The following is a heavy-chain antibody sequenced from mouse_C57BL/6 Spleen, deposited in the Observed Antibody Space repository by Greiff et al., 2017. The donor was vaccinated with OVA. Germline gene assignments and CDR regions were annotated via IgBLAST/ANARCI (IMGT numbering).Heavy chain of an antibody. V-gene: IGHV1-82*01. Sequence: QVQLKESGPELVKPGASVKISCKASGYAFSSSWLNWVKQRPGKGLKWIGRIYPGDGDTNYNGKFKGKATLTADKSSSTAYMQLSSLTSEDSAVYFCARMAGYYFDYWGQGTTLTVSS. CDR2: IYPGDGDT. CDR1: GYAFSSSW. D-gene: IGHD6-1*01. J-gene: IGHJ2*01. CDR3: ARMAGYYFDY.